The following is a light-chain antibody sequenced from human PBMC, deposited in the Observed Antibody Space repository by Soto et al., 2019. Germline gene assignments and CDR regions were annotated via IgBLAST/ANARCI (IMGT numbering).Light chain of an antibody. J-gene: IGLJ1*01. CDR3: AAWDDSLNGFV. CDR2: VTN. CDR1: RSNIGAGYD. V-gene: IGLV1-40*01. Sequence: QSVLTQPPSVSGAPGQRVTISCTGSRSNIGAGYDVHWYQQLPGTAPKLLIYVTNNRPSGVPDRFSGSKSGTSASLAITGLRAEDEADYYCAAWDDSLNGFVFGTGTKLTVL.